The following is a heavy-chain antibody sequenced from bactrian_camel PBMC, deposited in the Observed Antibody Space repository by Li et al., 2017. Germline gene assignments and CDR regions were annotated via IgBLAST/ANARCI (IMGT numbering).Heavy chain of an antibody. J-gene: IGHJ4*01. Sequence: VQLVESGGGSVQAGGSLRLSCVASGFTSSSNCVGWFRQAPGKDREGVAVINTGGGGTAFADSVKGRFIISQDKDKNTVYLQMNSLTPEDTAMYYCASIRFWWREYPCPLVPSEFDYWGLGTQVTVS. V-gene: IGHV3S40*01. CDR3: ASIRFWWREYPCPLVPSEFDY. CDR2: INTGGGGT. CDR1: GFTSSSNC. D-gene: IGHD7*01.